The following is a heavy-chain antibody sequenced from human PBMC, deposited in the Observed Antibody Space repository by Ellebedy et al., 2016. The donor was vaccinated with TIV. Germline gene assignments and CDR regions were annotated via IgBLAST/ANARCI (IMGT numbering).Heavy chain of an antibody. CDR3: AKLGGVLSRYADY. CDR2: ISNGGDTT. V-gene: IGHV3-23*01. J-gene: IGHJ4*02. D-gene: IGHD6-13*01. CDR1: GFTLNTYA. Sequence: GESLKISCAASGFTLNTYAMSWVRQAPGKGLEWVSVISNGGDTTYADSVKGRFTISRDNSKNTRYLQMNSLRADDTAIYYCAKLGGVLSRYADYWGLGTLVTVSS.